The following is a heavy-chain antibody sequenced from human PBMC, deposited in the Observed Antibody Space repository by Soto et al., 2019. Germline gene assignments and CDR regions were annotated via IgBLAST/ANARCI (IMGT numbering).Heavy chain of an antibody. J-gene: IGHJ5*02. D-gene: IGHD6-19*01. CDR1: GGSFSGYY. Sequence: SETLSLTCAVYGGSFSGYYWSWIRQPPGKGLEWIGEINHSGSTNYNPSLKSRVTISVDTSKNQFSLKLSSVTAADTAVYYCVRSGSAVAPQFDPWGQGTLVTVSS. V-gene: IGHV4-34*01. CDR3: VRSGSAVAPQFDP. CDR2: INHSGST.